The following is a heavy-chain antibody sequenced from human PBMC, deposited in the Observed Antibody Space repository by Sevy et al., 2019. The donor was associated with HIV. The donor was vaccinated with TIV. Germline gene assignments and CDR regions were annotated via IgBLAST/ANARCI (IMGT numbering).Heavy chain of an antibody. CDR3: ARDWGYDLPLPYYFDY. CDR2: IIGSSSTI. V-gene: IGHV3-48*02. CDR1: GFTFSSYS. Sequence: GGSLRLSCAASGFTFSSYSMNWVRQAPGKGLEWVSYIIGSSSTIYYADSVKGRFTSSRDNAKNSLYLQMNSLRDEDTAVYYCARDWGYDLPLPYYFDYWGQGTLVTVSS. J-gene: IGHJ4*02. D-gene: IGHD5-12*01.